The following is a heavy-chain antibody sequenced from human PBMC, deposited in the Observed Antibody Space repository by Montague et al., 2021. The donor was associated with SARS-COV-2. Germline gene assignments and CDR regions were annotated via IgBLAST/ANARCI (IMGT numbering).Heavy chain of an antibody. Sequence: SETLSLTCTASSDSFSSSDRWSWVRQPPGKGLDWIGEISHGGTTNYKSSLKSRVTMSIDKSKNQFSLKLTSVTAADTAVYYCAREAKAVSGRLDSWGQGTLVTVSS. CDR1: SDSFSSSDR. V-gene: IGHV4-4*02. D-gene: IGHD6-19*01. CDR3: AREAKAVSGRLDS. J-gene: IGHJ4*02. CDR2: ISHGGTT.